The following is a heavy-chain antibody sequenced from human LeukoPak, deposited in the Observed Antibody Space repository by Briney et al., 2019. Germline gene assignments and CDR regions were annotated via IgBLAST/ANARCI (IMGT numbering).Heavy chain of an antibody. CDR1: GGSISSYY. Sequence: SETLSLTCTVSGGSISSYYWSWIRQPPGKGLEWVGYIYYSGSTNYNPSLKSRVTISVDTSKNQFSLKLSSVTAADTAVYYCARDYYGGNNFDYWGQGALVTVSS. J-gene: IGHJ4*02. CDR2: IYYSGST. V-gene: IGHV4-59*01. CDR3: ARDYYGGNNFDY. D-gene: IGHD4-23*01.